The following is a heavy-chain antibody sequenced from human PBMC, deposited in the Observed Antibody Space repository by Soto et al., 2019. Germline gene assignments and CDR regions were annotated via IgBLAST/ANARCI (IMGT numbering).Heavy chain of an antibody. CDR1: GKSVSTFY. D-gene: IGHD4-4*01. V-gene: IGHV4-59*02. CDR2: AYYSGST. J-gene: IGHJ6*02. Sequence: PSETLSLTCTVSGKSVSTFYWSWIRQPPGKGLEWIGHAYYSGSTNYDPSLKSRVTISVDMSKNQVSLRLTSVTAADMAVYYCARGTDYTQIASYHYGMDVWGQGTSVTVSS. CDR3: ARGTDYTQIASYHYGMDV.